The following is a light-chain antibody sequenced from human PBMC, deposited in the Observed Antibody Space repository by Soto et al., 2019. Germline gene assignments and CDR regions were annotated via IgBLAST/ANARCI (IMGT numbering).Light chain of an antibody. J-gene: IGKJ1*01. V-gene: IGKV3-15*01. CDR2: GAS. CDR3: QQYNDWPRT. CDR1: QSVFDN. Sequence: EVVMTQSPATLSVSPGERATLSCRASQSVFDNLAWYQQKPGQAPGLLIYGASTRATGIPARFSGSGSGTEFTLTISSLQSEDFAGYDCQQYNDWPRTCGQGTRVEIK.